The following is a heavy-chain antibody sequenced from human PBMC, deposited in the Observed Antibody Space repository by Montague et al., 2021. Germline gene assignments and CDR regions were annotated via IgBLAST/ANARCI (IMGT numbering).Heavy chain of an antibody. V-gene: IGHV4-59*01. CDR1: GDSMNTYK. CDR3: AREWSGFAF. D-gene: IGHD1-26*01. J-gene: IGHJ3*01. CDR2: IYSSGNT. Sequence: SETLSLTCTVSGDSMNTYKWNWIRQPPGKGLEWIGYIYSSGNTNYNPSLTSRVTISVDTSRNQFSLEVSSVTAADTAMYYCAREWSGFAFWGQGTMVTVSS.